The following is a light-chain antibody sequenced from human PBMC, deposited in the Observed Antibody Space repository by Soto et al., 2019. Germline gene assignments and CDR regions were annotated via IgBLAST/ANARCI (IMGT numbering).Light chain of an antibody. V-gene: IGLV2-14*01. CDR3: SSYTSSSTVV. Sequence: QSVLTQPASVSGSPGQSITISCTGTSSDVGIYKYVSWYQQHPGKAPNLMIYEVTNRPSGVSNRFSGSKSGNTASLTISGLQAEDEADYYCSSYTSSSTVVFGGGTKPTVL. J-gene: IGLJ2*01. CDR1: SSDVGIYKY. CDR2: EVT.